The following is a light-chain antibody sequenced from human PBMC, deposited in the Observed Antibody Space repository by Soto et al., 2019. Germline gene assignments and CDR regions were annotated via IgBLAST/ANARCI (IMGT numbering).Light chain of an antibody. CDR3: SSSTSSSTPYV. CDR2: EVS. V-gene: IGLV2-14*01. Sequence: QSALTQPASVSGSPGQSITISCTGTSSDVGGYNYVSWYQQHPGKAPKLMIYEVSNRPSGVSNRFSGSKSGNTASLTISGLKAEDEADYYCSSSTSSSTPYVFGTGTKLTVL. CDR1: SSDVGGYNY. J-gene: IGLJ1*01.